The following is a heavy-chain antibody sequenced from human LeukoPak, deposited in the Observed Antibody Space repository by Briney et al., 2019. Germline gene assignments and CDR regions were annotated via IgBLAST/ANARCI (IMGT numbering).Heavy chain of an antibody. D-gene: IGHD3-22*01. V-gene: IGHV3-48*01. Sequence: GGSLRLSCAASGFTFDDFGMSWVRQAPGKGLEWVSYIDSVKGRFTISRDNAKNSLYLQMNTLRAEDTAVYYCARDRHKYNYDSGGYPPYWGQGTLVTVSS. CDR3: ARDRHKYNYDSGGYPPY. J-gene: IGHJ4*02. CDR2: I. CDR1: GFTFDDFG.